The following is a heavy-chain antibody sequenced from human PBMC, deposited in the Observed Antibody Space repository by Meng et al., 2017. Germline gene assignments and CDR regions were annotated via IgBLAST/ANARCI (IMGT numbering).Heavy chain of an antibody. Sequence: SETLSLTCTVSGGSISSGSYYWSWIRQPAGKGLEWIGRIYTSGSTNYNPSLKSRVTISVDTSKNQFSLKLSSVTAADTAVYYCARVIYSSSWYKGAFDIWGQGTMVTVSS. CDR1: GGSISSGSYY. CDR2: IYTSGST. J-gene: IGHJ3*02. CDR3: ARVIYSSSWYKGAFDI. D-gene: IGHD6-13*01. V-gene: IGHV4-61*02.